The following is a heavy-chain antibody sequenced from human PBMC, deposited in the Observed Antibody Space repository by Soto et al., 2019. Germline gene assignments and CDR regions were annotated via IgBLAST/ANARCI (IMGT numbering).Heavy chain of an antibody. D-gene: IGHD3-16*01. J-gene: IGHJ5*02. CDR2: IKQDGSEK. Sequence: PGVSRRLSWPASGFTFSTYWISWVRQAPGKGLEWVANIKQDGSEKYYVDSVKGRFTISRDNAKNSLYLQMTSLSVEDTAVYYCARDLAVSWSDPWGHGTLLTVSS. CDR1: GFTFSTYW. V-gene: IGHV3-7*03. CDR3: ARDLAVSWSDP.